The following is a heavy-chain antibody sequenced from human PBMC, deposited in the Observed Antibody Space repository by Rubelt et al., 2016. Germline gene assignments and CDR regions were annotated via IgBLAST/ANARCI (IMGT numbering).Heavy chain of an antibody. CDR2: ISGSGGST. CDR3: AKRRGNDYGDYTFDY. J-gene: IGHJ4*02. V-gene: IGHV3-23*04. CDR1: GFTFSRYG. Sequence: VQLVESGGGVVQPGGSLRLSCAASGFTFSRYGMHWVRQAPGKGLEWVSAISGSGGSTYYADSVKGRYTISKDNSKETVYLQMNSLRAEDTAIYYVAKRRGNDYGDYTFDYWGQGTLVTVSS. D-gene: IGHD4-17*01.